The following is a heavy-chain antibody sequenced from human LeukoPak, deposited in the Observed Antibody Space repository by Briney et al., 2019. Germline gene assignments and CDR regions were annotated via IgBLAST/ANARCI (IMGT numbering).Heavy chain of an antibody. CDR1: GYTFTNHG. CDR3: ARTPKRFGELYQSADY. Sequence: ASVKVSCKASGYTFTNHGITWVRQAPGQGLEWMGWISAYNGSANYAQSFQGRVTMTTDTSTSTAYMELRSLRSDDTGVYYCARTPKRFGELYQSADYWGQGTLVTVSS. D-gene: IGHD3-10*01. J-gene: IGHJ4*02. CDR2: ISAYNGSA. V-gene: IGHV1-18*01.